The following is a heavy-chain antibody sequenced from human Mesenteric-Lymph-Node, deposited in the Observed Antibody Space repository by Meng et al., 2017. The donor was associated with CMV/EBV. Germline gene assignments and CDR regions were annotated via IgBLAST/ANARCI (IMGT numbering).Heavy chain of an antibody. CDR1: GGSISSGDYY. J-gene: IGHJ4*02. Sequence: LRLSCTVSGGSISSGDYYWSWIRQPPGKGLEWIGYIYYSGSTYYNPSLKSRVTISVDTSKNQFSLKLSSVTAADTAVYYCARVLTNYDFWSGYYGRYFDYWGQGTLVTVSS. CDR3: ARVLTNYDFWSGYYGRYFDY. V-gene: IGHV4-30-4*08. D-gene: IGHD3-3*01. CDR2: IYYSGST.